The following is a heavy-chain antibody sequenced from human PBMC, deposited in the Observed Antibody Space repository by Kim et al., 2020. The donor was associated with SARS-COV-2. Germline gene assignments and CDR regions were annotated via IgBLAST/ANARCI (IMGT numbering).Heavy chain of an antibody. J-gene: IGHJ6*02. V-gene: IGHV1-69*02. D-gene: IGHD3-10*01. CDR3: ASPNYGSETYGMDV. Sequence: AQKFQGRVTITADKSTSTAYMELSSLRSEDTAVYYCASPNYGSETYGMDVWGQGTTVTVSS.